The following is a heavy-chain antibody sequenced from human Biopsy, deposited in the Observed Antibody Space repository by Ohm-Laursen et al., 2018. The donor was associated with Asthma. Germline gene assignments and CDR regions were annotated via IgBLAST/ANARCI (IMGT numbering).Heavy chain of an antibody. CDR1: GGTFNNYA. CDR2: ISPIFGST. CDR3: AKARCYYYYCDMEV. V-gene: IGHV1-69*13. Sequence: GASVKVSRKPSGGTFNNYAINWVRRAPGQGLEWMGGISPIFGSTAYAQKFQGRVTITADVFTSTVYMELSGLRSEDTAVLYCAKARCYYYYCDMEVWGPGTAITVSS. J-gene: IGHJ6*02.